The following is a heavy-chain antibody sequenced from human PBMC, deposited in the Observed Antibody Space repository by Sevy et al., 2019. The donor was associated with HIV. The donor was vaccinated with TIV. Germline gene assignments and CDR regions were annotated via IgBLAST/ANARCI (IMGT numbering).Heavy chain of an antibody. CDR3: ARAKNDFWSGYYTNAFDI. CDR1: GGSVSSGSYY. CDR2: IYYTGST. V-gene: IGHV4-61*01. Sequence: SETLSLTCTVSGGSVSSGSYYWSWIRQPPGKGLEWIGHIYYTGSTNYNPSLKSRVTISIDTSKNQFSLKLSSVTAADTAVYYCARAKNDFWSGYYTNAFDIWGQGTMVTVSS. D-gene: IGHD3-3*01. J-gene: IGHJ3*02.